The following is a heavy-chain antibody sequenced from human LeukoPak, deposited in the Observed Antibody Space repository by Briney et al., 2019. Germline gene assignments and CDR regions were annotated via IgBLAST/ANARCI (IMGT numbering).Heavy chain of an antibody. Sequence: GGSLRLSCVASGFTFSSSGMDWVRQAPGKGLEWVSGISGSGDSIHYAESVKGRFIIFRDNSKYTLYLQMNSLRAEDTAIYYCTKDRVWHSGTVYFSGGGVYWSQGALVTVSS. D-gene: IGHD2-15*01. J-gene: IGHJ4*02. V-gene: IGHV3-23*01. CDR3: TKDRVWHSGTVYFSGGGVY. CDR2: ISGSGDSI. CDR1: GFTFSSSG.